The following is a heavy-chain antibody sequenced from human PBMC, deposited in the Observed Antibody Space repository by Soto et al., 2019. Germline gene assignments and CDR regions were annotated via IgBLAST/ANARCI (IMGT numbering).Heavy chain of an antibody. CDR1: CGSFRGYY. J-gene: IGHJ5*02. Sequence: PSETLSLTCAVYCGSFRGYYWSWIRQPPGKGVELIGEINHSGSTNYNPSLKSRVTISVDTSKNQFSLKLSSVTAADTAVYYWARVYGFWSGYYLTYNWFDPWGQGTLVTVSS. D-gene: IGHD3-3*01. CDR2: INHSGST. V-gene: IGHV4-34*01. CDR3: ARVYGFWSGYYLTYNWFDP.